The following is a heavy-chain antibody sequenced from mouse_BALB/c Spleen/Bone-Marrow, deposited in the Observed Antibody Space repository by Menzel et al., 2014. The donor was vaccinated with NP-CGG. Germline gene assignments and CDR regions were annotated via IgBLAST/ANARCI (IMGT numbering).Heavy chain of an antibody. Sequence: LQESGAELVKPGASVKLSCKASGYTFTSYYMYWVKQRPGQGLEWIGEINPSNGGTNFNEKFKSKATLTVDKSSSTACMQLSSLTFEDSAIYYCTRPYYGYVGYAYWGQGTQVTVSA. CDR3: TRPYYGYVGYAY. J-gene: IGHJ3*01. V-gene: IGHV1S81*02. CDR2: INPSNGGT. CDR1: GYTFTSYY. D-gene: IGHD1-2*01.